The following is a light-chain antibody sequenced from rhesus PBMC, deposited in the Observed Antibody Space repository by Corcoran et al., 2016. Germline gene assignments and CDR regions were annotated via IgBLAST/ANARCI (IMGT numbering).Light chain of an antibody. CDR3: LQHSNWPRT. Sequence: EIVMTQSPATLSLSPGERAPLSCRASQRVSSRLAWYPQKPGQAPRLLRYGASSRATGIPDRVSGSGSGTDVTLTISSLEPEDVAVYYCLQHSNWPRTFGQGTKVEIK. CDR1: QRVSSR. J-gene: IGKJ1*01. CDR2: GAS. V-gene: IGKV3-24*01.